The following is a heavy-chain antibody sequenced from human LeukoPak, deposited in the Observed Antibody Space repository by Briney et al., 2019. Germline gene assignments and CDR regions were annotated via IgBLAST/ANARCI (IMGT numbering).Heavy chain of an antibody. CDR3: AKDRLSYGDYEVDY. V-gene: IGHV3-74*01. D-gene: IGHD4-17*01. J-gene: IGHJ4*02. CDR2: INSDGSST. Sequence: PGGSLRLSCAASGFTFSSYWMHWVRQAPGKGLVWVSRINSDGSSTSYADPVKGRFTISRDNAKNTLYLQMNSLRAEDTAVYYCAKDRLSYGDYEVDYWGQGTLVTVSS. CDR1: GFTFSSYW.